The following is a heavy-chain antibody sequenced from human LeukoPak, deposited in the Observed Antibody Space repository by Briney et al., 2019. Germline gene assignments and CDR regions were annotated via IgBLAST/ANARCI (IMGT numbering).Heavy chain of an antibody. CDR2: IIWNGGST. CDR1: GFTFDDYG. J-gene: IGHJ6*03. V-gene: IGHV3-20*04. CDR3: ARVPDCSSTSCYYYYYYYMAV. D-gene: IGHD2-2*01. Sequence: GGSLRLSCAASGFTFDDYGMSWVRQAPGKGLEWVSGIIWNGGSTGYADSVKGRFTISRDNAKNSLYLQMNSLRAEDTALYYCARVPDCSSTSCYYYYYYYMAVWGKGATVTVSS.